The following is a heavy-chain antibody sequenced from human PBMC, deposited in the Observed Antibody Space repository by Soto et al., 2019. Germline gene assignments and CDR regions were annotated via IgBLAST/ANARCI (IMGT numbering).Heavy chain of an antibody. D-gene: IGHD3-22*01. CDR3: ARHRYYYDSSGQLYGMDV. CDR2: IDPSDSYT. V-gene: IGHV5-10-1*01. J-gene: IGHJ6*02. CDR1: GYSFTSYW. Sequence: GESLKISCKGSGYSFTSYWISWVHQMPGKGLEWMGRIDPSDSYTNYSPSFQGHVTISADKSISTAYLQWSSLKASDTAMYYCARHRYYYDSSGQLYGMDVWGQGTTVTVSS.